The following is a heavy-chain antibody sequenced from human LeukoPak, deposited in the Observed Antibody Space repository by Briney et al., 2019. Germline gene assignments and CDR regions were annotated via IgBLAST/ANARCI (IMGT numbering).Heavy chain of an antibody. Sequence: SVKVSCKASGYTFTSYTISWVRQAPGQGLEWMGRIIPILGIANYAQKFQGRVTITADKSTSTAYMELSSLRSEDTAVYYCATAPPYYYDSSGYSMMTFDIWGQGTMVTVSS. CDR2: IIPILGIA. D-gene: IGHD3-22*01. V-gene: IGHV1-69*02. CDR3: ATAPPYYYDSSGYSMMTFDI. J-gene: IGHJ3*02. CDR1: GYTFTSYT.